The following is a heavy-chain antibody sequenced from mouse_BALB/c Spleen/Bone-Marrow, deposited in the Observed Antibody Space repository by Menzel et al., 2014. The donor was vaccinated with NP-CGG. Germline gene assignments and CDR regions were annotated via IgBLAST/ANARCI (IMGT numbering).Heavy chain of an antibody. CDR1: GFTFSTYA. Sequence: VQLKESGGVLVKPGGSLKLSCAASGFTFSTYAMSWVRQSPEKRLEWVAEISSGGSYTYYPDTVTGRFTISRDNAKNTLYLEMSSLRSEDTAMYYCARDGYGSSDWGQGTLVTVPA. D-gene: IGHD1-1*01. J-gene: IGHJ3*01. V-gene: IGHV5-9-4*01. CDR3: ARDGYGSSD. CDR2: ISSGGSYT.